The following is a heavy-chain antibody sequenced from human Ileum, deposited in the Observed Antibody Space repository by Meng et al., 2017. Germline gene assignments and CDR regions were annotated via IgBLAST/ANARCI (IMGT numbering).Heavy chain of an antibody. CDR3: TNDRLNH. Sequence: EVQLVASGGGLAPPGGSPRLSCAASGFTFTDHWMHWVRQGPGKGLVWVSRINPDGSDPTYADSVKGRFTISRDNAKNTVYLQMNSLRAEDTALYYCTNDRLNHWGQGALVTVSS. CDR2: INPDGSDP. J-gene: IGHJ1*01. CDR1: GFTFTDHW. V-gene: IGHV3-74*01. D-gene: IGHD1-1*01.